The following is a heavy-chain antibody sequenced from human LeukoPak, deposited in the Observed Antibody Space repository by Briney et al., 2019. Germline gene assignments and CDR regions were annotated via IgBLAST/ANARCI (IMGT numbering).Heavy chain of an antibody. Sequence: SETLSLTCTVSGGSISSSSYYWGWIRQPPGTGLEWIGSIYYSGSTYYNPSLKSRVTISVDTSKNQFSLKLSSVTAADTAVYYCARDIRCSGGSCYSGAFDIWGQGTMVTVSS. CDR1: GGSISSSSYY. CDR3: ARDIRCSGGSCYSGAFDI. J-gene: IGHJ3*02. CDR2: IYYSGST. D-gene: IGHD2-15*01. V-gene: IGHV4-39*07.